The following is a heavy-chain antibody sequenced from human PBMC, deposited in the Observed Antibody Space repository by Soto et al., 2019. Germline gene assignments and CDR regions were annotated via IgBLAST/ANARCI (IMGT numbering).Heavy chain of an antibody. CDR3: ARWKYSSSSDYFDY. CDR2: ISAYNGNT. CDR1: GYTFTSYG. V-gene: IGHV1-18*01. J-gene: IGHJ4*02. D-gene: IGHD6-6*01. Sequence: VKVSCKASGYTFTSYGISWVRQAPGQGLEWMGWISAYNGNTNYAQKLQGRVTMTTDTSTSTAYMELRSLRSDDTAVYYCARWKYSSSSDYFDYWGQGTLVTVSS.